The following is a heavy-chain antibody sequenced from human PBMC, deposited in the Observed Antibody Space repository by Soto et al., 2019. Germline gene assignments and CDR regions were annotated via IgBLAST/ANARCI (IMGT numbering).Heavy chain of an antibody. V-gene: IGHV1-69*10. CDR3: ARVVRYSSSWYFDY. CDR2: IIPILGIA. J-gene: IGHJ4*02. CDR1: GGTFRSYA. Sequence: ASVKVSCKASGGTFRSYAISWVRQAPGQGLEWMGGIIPILGIANYAQKFQGRVTITADKSTSTAYMELSSLRSEDTAVYYCARVVRYSSSWYFDYWGQGTLVTVSS. D-gene: IGHD6-13*01.